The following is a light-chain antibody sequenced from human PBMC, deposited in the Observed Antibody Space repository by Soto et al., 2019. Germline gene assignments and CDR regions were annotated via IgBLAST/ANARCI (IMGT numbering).Light chain of an antibody. Sequence: AIQMTQSPSSLSASVGDRVTITCRASQAIRSDLGWYQQKPGEAPKLLIYAASTLQSGVPSRFSGSGSGTIFTLTISSLQPEDFATYYCLHDYNYPRTFGQGTKVEI. CDR3: LHDYNYPRT. CDR1: QAIRSD. J-gene: IGKJ1*01. CDR2: AAS. V-gene: IGKV1-6*01.